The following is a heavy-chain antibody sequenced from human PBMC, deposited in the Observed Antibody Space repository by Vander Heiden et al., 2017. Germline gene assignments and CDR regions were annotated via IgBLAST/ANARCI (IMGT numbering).Heavy chain of an antibody. D-gene: IGHD2-15*01. V-gene: IGHV3-9*01. CDR1: GFNFAAYG. CDR2: ISYNSGKI. CDR3: VKDIADGEIVRRRDHYYGLEV. J-gene: IGHJ6*02. Sequence: EVQLVESGGGLVEPGRSLRLSCAASGFNFAAYGMHWVRQGPGKGLEWVSSISYNSGKIAYAGSVKGRFSISRDNAKNSLYLQMNSLRADDAAWYYCVKDIADGEIVRRRDHYYGLEVWGQGTTVTVS.